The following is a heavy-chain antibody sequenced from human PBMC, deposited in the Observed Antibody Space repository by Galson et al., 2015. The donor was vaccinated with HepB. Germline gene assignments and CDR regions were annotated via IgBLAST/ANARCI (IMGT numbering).Heavy chain of an antibody. CDR2: INPSGGST. Sequence: SVKVSCKASGYTFTIYYMHWVRQAPGQGLEWMGVINPSGGSTSDAQKFQGRVTMTRDTSTSSVYMGLSSLRSEDTAVYYCARAKPLDVFWSGYYPYYFDYWGQGTLVTVSS. CDR1: GYTFTIYY. D-gene: IGHD3-3*01. V-gene: IGHV1-46*01. CDR3: ARAKPLDVFWSGYYPYYFDY. J-gene: IGHJ4*02.